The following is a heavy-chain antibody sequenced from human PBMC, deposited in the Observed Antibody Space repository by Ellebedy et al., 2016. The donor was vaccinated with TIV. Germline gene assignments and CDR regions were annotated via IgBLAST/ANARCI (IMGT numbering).Heavy chain of an antibody. D-gene: IGHD3-9*01. CDR2: ISSSGSTV. Sequence: PGGSLRLSCVASGFTLSSYEMNWVRQAPGKGLEWVSHISSSGSTVYYADSVRGRFTISRDNTKNSLYLLMNSLRAEDTAVYYCARGVLRYFDWLLGYGMDVWGQGTTVTVSS. V-gene: IGHV3-48*03. J-gene: IGHJ6*02. CDR3: ARGVLRYFDWLLGYGMDV. CDR1: GFTLSSYE.